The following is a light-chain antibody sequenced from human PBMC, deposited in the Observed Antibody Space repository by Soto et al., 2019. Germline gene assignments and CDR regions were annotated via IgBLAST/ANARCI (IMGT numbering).Light chain of an antibody. CDR2: LGS. CDR1: QSLLHSDGKTY. V-gene: IGKV2-28*01. J-gene: IGKJ4*01. CDR3: MQTLRSPLT. Sequence: DILVTQPTLSLSVTPGQRASISWKSSQSLLHSDGKTYLYWYLQKPGQSPQLLIYLGSSRASGVPDRFSGSGSGTDFTLEISRVEAEDVGVYYCMQTLRSPLTFGGGTKVDTK.